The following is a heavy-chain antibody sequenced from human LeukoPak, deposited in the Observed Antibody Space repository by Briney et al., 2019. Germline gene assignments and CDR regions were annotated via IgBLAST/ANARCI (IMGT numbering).Heavy chain of an antibody. V-gene: IGHV1-69*05. CDR1: GGTFSSYA. D-gene: IGHD5-12*01. CDR3: ARDRGVDIVATFDY. J-gene: IGHJ4*02. Sequence: SVKVSCKASGGTFSSYAISWVRQAPGQGLEWMGRIIPIFGTANYAQKFQGRVTITTDESTSTAYMELSSLRSEDTAVYYSARDRGVDIVATFDYWGQGTLVTVSS. CDR2: IIPIFGTA.